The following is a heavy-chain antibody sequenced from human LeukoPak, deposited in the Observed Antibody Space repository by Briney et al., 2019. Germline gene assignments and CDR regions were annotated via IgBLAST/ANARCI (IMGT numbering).Heavy chain of an antibody. D-gene: IGHD2-15*01. J-gene: IGHJ5*02. Sequence: PGGSLRLSCAASGFTFSSYAMSWVRQAPGKGLEWVSAISGSGGSTYYADSVKGRFTISRDNSKNTLYLQMNSLRAEDTAVYYCAKGYCSGGSCKTANRNPSWFDPWGQGTLVTVSS. CDR3: AKGYCSGGSCKTANRNPSWFDP. CDR1: GFTFSSYA. V-gene: IGHV3-23*01. CDR2: ISGSGGST.